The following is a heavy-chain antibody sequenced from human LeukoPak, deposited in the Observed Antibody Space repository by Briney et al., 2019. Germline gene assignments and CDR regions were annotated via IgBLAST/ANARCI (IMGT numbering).Heavy chain of an antibody. Sequence: SVKVSCKASGGTFSSYAISWVRQAPGQGLEWMGRIVPILGIANYAQKFQGRVTITADKSTSTAYMELSSLRSEDTAVYYCARDPLVLRFLEWLPQGYMDVWGKGTTVTVSS. J-gene: IGHJ6*03. CDR2: IVPILGIA. CDR3: ARDPLVLRFLEWLPQGYMDV. D-gene: IGHD3-3*01. CDR1: GGTFSSYA. V-gene: IGHV1-69*04.